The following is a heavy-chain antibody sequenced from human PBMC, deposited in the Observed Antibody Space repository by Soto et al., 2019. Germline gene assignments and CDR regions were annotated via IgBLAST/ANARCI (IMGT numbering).Heavy chain of an antibody. D-gene: IGHD3-3*01. CDR3: ARVRSIPFDY. Sequence: SETLSLTCTVSGDSISTFYWSWIRQPPGKGLEWIGYIHYSGSTNYNPSLKSQVIISVDTSKNQFSLKLSSVTAADTAVYFCARVRSIPFDYWGQGTLVTVSS. J-gene: IGHJ4*02. CDR1: GDSISTFY. V-gene: IGHV4-59*01. CDR2: IHYSGST.